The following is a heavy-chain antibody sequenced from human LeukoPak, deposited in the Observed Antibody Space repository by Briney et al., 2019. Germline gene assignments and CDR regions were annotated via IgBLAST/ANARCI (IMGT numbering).Heavy chain of an antibody. J-gene: IGHJ5*02. D-gene: IGHD4-11*01. Sequence: SETLSLTCAVYGGSFSGYYWSWIRQPPGKGPEWIGEINHSGSTNYNPSLKSRVTISVDTSKNQFSLKLSSVTAADTAVYYCARVQYRKTTVERRKDWFDPWGQGTLVTVSS. CDR1: GGSFSGYY. V-gene: IGHV4-34*01. CDR3: ARVQYRKTTVERRKDWFDP. CDR2: INHSGST.